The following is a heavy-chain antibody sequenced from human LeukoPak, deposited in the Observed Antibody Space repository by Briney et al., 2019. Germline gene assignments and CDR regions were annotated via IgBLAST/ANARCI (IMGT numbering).Heavy chain of an antibody. CDR1: GGSFSGYY. CDR2: INHSGST. J-gene: IGHJ2*01. Sequence: PSETLSVTCAVYGGSFSGYYWSWLRQPPGKGLEWIGEINHSGSTNYNPSLKSRVTISVDTSKNQFSLKLSSVTAADTAVYYCARGWVSYYGDYGWYFDLWGRGTLVTVSS. V-gene: IGHV4-34*01. CDR3: ARGWVSYYGDYGWYFDL. D-gene: IGHD4-17*01.